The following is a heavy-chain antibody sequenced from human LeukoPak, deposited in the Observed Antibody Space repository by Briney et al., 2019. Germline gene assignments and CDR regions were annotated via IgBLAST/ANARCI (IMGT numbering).Heavy chain of an antibody. CDR1: GFSFSSCW. CDR3: ARDPGSSAFDL. D-gene: IGHD1-14*01. Sequence: GGSLRLSCAASGFSFSSCWMSWVRQTPENGLEFVGNIDRDGGVRNYMDSLKGRCTISRDNGKKSLYLEINSLRADDTAIYYCARDPGSSAFDLWGRGALVTVSS. J-gene: IGHJ4*02. V-gene: IGHV3-7*01. CDR2: IDRDGGVR.